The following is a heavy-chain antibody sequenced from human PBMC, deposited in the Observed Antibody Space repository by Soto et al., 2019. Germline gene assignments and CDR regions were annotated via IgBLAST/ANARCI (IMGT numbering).Heavy chain of an antibody. V-gene: IGHV1-3*01. CDR2: INAGNGNT. Sequence: VKVSFHASVYSFTGYAMHWVRQAPGQRLEWMGWINAGNGNTKYSQKFQGRVTITRDTSASTAYMELSSLRSEDTAVYYCARDLDYGDYVVFDYWGQGTLVTVSS. J-gene: IGHJ4*02. CDR1: VYSFTGYA. CDR3: ARDLDYGDYVVFDY. D-gene: IGHD4-17*01.